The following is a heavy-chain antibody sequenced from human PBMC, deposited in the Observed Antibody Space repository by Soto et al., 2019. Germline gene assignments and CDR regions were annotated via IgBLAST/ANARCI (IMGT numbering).Heavy chain of an antibody. V-gene: IGHV3-30*03. J-gene: IGHJ4*02. CDR3: ATAGLGELSSQEF. CDR1: GFTFSSYG. D-gene: IGHD3-16*02. CDR2: ISYDGSNK. Sequence: QVQLVESGGGVVQPGRSLRLSCAASGFTFSSYGMHWVRQAPGKGLEWVAVISYDGSNKYYADSVKGRFTISRDNSKNTLYLQMNSLRAVDTAVYYCATAGLGELSSQEFWGQGTLVTVSS.